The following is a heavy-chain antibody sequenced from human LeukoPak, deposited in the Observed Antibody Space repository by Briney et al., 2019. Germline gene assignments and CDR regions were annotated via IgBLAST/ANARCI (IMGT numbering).Heavy chain of an antibody. CDR1: GFRFDEHA. Sequence: PGGSLRLSCAASGFRFDEHAMHWVRQAPGKGLEWVAGISWASQSIAYADSVKGRFTISGDNAKRSLYLQMNSLRPEDTALYYCAKDIMGATGLYYYGMDVWGQGTTVTVSS. J-gene: IGHJ6*02. CDR3: AKDIMGATGLYYYGMDV. D-gene: IGHD1-26*01. V-gene: IGHV3-9*01. CDR2: ISWASQSI.